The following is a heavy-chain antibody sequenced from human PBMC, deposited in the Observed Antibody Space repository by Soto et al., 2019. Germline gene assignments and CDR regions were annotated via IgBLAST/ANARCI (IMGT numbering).Heavy chain of an antibody. D-gene: IGHD5-12*01. V-gene: IGHV4-31*03. CDR2: IYYSGST. J-gene: IGHJ3*02. CDR3: ATLRLDNAFDI. Sequence: QVQLQESGPGLVKPSQTLSLTCTVSGGSISSGGYYWSWIRQHPGKGLEWIGYIYYSGSTYYNPSLKRRVTISVDTSKNQCSLKLSSVTAADTAVYYCATLRLDNAFDIWGQGTMVTVSS. CDR1: GGSISSGGYY.